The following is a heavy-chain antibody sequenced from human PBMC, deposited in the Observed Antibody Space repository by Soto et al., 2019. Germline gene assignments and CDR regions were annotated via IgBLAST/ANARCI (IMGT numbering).Heavy chain of an antibody. CDR2: IYPGDSDT. D-gene: IGHD6-13*01. Sequence: GESLKISXKGSGYRFSSYWIGWVRQMPGKGLEWMGIIYPGDSDTRYSPSFQGQVTISADKSISTAYLQWSSLKASDTAMYYCARTSAAGKYYYGMDVWGQGTTVTVSS. CDR1: GYRFSSYW. J-gene: IGHJ6*02. V-gene: IGHV5-51*01. CDR3: ARTSAAGKYYYGMDV.